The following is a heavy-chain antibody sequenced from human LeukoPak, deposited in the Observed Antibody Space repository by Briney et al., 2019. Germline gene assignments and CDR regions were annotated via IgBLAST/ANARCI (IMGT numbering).Heavy chain of an antibody. J-gene: IGHJ5*02. CDR2: INSRSTTI. CDR1: GFSFSTYN. Sequence: GGSLRLSCAASGFSFSTYNMNWVRQAPGKGLEWISFINSRSTTIYYADSVKGRFTISRDNARNSLDLQMNSLRIEDTAVYYCARDEDKRLPINYFDPWGQGTLVTVSS. V-gene: IGHV3-48*04. CDR3: ARDEDKRLPINYFDP. D-gene: IGHD2-15*01.